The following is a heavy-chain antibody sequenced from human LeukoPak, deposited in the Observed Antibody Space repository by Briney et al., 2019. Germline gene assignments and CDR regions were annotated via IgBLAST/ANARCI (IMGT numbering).Heavy chain of an antibody. Sequence: SETLSLTCAVYGGSFSGYYWSWIRQPPGKGLEWIGEINHSGSTNYNPSLKSRVTISVDTPKNQFSLKLSSVTAADTAVYYCARLRNCSSTSCYFDYWGQGTLVTVSS. CDR1: GGSFSGYY. D-gene: IGHD2-2*01. CDR2: INHSGST. CDR3: ARLRNCSSTSCYFDY. V-gene: IGHV4-34*01. J-gene: IGHJ4*02.